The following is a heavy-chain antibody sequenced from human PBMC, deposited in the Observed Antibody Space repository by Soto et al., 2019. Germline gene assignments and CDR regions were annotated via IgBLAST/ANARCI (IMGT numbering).Heavy chain of an antibody. V-gene: IGHV1-69*01. Sequence: QVQLVQSGAEVKKPGSSVKVSCKASGGTFSSYAISWVRQAPGQVLEGMGWIIPIFGTANYAQKFQGRVTITADESTSTAYMELSSLRSEDTAVYYCAREPQRWLQFAAKVYYYYGMDVWGQGTTVTVSS. J-gene: IGHJ6*02. D-gene: IGHD5-12*01. CDR1: GGTFSSYA. CDR3: AREPQRWLQFAAKVYYYYGMDV. CDR2: IIPIFGTA.